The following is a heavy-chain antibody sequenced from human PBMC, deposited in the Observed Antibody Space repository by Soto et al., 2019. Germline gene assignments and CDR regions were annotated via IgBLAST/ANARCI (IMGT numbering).Heavy chain of an antibody. CDR2: ISAYNGNT. J-gene: IGHJ4*02. D-gene: IGHD2-15*01. V-gene: IGHV1-18*01. CDR3: ARDVDCSGGSCYRADY. Sequence: ASVKVSCKASGYTFTSYGISWVRQAPGQGLEWMGWISAYNGNTNYAQKLQGRVTMTTDTSTSTAYMELRSLGSDDTAVYYCARDVDCSGGSCYRADYWGQGTLVTVSS. CDR1: GYTFTSYG.